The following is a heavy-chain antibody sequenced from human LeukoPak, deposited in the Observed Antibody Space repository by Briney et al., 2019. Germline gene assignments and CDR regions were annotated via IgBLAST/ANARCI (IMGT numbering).Heavy chain of an antibody. D-gene: IGHD4/OR15-4a*01. CDR1: GGSMSDYY. CDR2: IYYSGST. CDR3: ARHAAFADYQSHLTHFDY. J-gene: IGHJ4*02. Sequence: SSETLSLTCTVSGGSMSDYYWSWIRQPPGKGLEWIGCIYYSGSTDYNPSLKSRVTMSVDTSKNQFSLRLSSVTAADTALYYCARHAAFADYQSHLTHFDYWGQGTLVTVSS. V-gene: IGHV4-59*08.